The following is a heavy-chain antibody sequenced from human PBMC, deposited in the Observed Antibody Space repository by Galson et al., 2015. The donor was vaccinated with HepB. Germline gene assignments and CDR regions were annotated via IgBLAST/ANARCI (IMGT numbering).Heavy chain of an antibody. J-gene: IGHJ4*02. V-gene: IGHV5-10-1*01. CDR1: GYSFTSYW. Sequence: QSGAEVKKPGESLRISCKGSGYSFTSYWISWVRQMPGKGLEWMGRIDPSDSYTNYSPSFQGHVTISADKSISTAYLQWSSLKASDTAMYYCARGGYYDSSGYYYDLGYFDYWGQGTLVTVSS. D-gene: IGHD3-22*01. CDR2: IDPSDSYT. CDR3: ARGGYYDSSGYYYDLGYFDY.